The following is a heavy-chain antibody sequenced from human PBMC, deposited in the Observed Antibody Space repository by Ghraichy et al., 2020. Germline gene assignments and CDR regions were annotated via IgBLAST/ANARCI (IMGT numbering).Heavy chain of an antibody. J-gene: IGHJ6*02. CDR3: AKDSHDNSGYYYYSGMDV. D-gene: IGHD3-22*01. CDR1: GFTLSTYG. CDR2: ISYDGNNE. Sequence: GGSLRLSCAASGFTLSTYGMYWVRQAPGKGLEWVALISYDGNNEYYADSVEGRFTISTDTSKNTLYLQMNSLRPEDTAVYYCAKDSHDNSGYYYYSGMDVWGQGTTVTVSS. V-gene: IGHV3-30*18.